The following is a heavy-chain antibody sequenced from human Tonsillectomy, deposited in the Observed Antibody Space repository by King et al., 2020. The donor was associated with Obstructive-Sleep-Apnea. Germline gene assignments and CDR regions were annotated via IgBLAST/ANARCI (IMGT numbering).Heavy chain of an antibody. CDR3: ARGGVSAPLYYFDY. V-gene: IGHV4-59*01. Sequence: VQLQESGPGLVKPSETLSLTCTVSGGSISSYYWSWIRQPPGKGLEWIGYIYYSGSTNYNPSLKSRVTISVDTSKNQFSLKLSHVTAADTAVYYCARGGVSAPLYYFDYWGQGTLVTVSS. D-gene: IGHD2-21*01. CDR1: GGSISSYY. J-gene: IGHJ4*02. CDR2: IYYSGST.